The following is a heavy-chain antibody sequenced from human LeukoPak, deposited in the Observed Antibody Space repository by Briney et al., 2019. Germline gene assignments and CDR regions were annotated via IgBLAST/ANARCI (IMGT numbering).Heavy chain of an antibody. CDR2: IRYDGSNK. J-gene: IGHJ6*03. V-gene: IGHV3-30*02. CDR3: AKDGDYYYYMDV. Sequence: GGSLRLSCAASGFTFSSYGMHWVRQAPGKGLEWVAFIRYDGSNKYYADSVKGRFTISRDNSKNTLYLQMNSLRAEDTAVYYCAKDGDYYYYMDVWGKGTTDTVSS. CDR1: GFTFSSYG.